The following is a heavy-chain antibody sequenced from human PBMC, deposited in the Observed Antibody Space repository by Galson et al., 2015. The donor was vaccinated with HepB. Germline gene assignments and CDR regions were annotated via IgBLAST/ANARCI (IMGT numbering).Heavy chain of an antibody. CDR3: ARECACGVGYSSSWYSPGFDP. CDR1: GYTFTSYY. Sequence: SVKVSCKASGYTFTSYYMHGVRQAPGQGLEWMGIINPSGGSTSYAQKFQGRVTMTRDTSTSTVYMELSSLRSEDTAVYYCARECACGVGYSSSWYSPGFDPWGQGTLVTVSS. J-gene: IGHJ5*02. D-gene: IGHD6-13*01. CDR2: INPSGGST. V-gene: IGHV1-46*03.